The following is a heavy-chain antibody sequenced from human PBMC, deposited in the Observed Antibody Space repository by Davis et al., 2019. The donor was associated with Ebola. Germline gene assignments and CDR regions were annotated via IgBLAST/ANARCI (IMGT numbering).Heavy chain of an antibody. V-gene: IGHV4-39*06. J-gene: IGHJ6*03. CDR2: IFFSGSA. D-gene: IGHD6-13*01. CDR3: ATGIDSSWPLGHYCMDV. CDR1: GASISSSGYY. Sequence: PGGSLRLSCTVSGASISSSGYYWGWIRQPPGMGLEWIGSIFFSGSADYNPSLKSRVTISIDTSKNQFALKVTSVTAADTAVYYCATGIDSSWPLGHYCMDVWGKGTTVTVSS.